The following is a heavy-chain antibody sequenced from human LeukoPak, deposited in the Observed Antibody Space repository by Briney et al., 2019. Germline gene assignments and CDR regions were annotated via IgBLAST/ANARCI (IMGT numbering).Heavy chain of an antibody. Sequence: ASVKVSCKASGYTFSNYGITWVRQAPGQGLEWMGWISSYSGNTIYAQKFQGRVTMSTDTSTSKAYMELRNLTPDDTAVFYCARGGLGIIGGTESDYWGQGALVTVSS. CDR2: ISSYSGNT. J-gene: IGHJ4*02. D-gene: IGHD1-20*01. V-gene: IGHV1-18*01. CDR3: ARGGLGIIGGTESDY. CDR1: GYTFSNYG.